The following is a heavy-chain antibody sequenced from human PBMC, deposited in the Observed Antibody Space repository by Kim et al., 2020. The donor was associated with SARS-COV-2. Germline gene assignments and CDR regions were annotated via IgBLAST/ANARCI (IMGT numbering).Heavy chain of an antibody. V-gene: IGHV4-4*07. J-gene: IGHJ5*02. Sequence: PSLKSRFTMSVDTSKNQFSLKLSSVTAADTAVYYCAREDSYDFWSGYYRTWGQGTLVTVSS. D-gene: IGHD3-3*01. CDR3: AREDSYDFWSGYYRT.